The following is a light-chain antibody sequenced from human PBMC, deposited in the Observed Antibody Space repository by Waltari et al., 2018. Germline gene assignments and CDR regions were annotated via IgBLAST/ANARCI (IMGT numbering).Light chain of an antibody. Sequence: QSVLTQPPSVSAAPGQKVTISCSGSSSNIGTNYVSWYQQLPGTAPKLLIYENNKGPSGIPDRFSGSKSGTSATLGITGLQTGDEADYYCGTWDSSLSAVVFGGGTKLTVL. V-gene: IGLV1-51*02. CDR3: GTWDSSLSAVV. CDR2: ENN. CDR1: SSNIGTNY. J-gene: IGLJ2*01.